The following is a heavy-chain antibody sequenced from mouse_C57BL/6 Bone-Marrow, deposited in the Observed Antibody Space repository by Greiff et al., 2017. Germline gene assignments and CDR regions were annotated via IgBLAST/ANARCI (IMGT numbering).Heavy chain of an antibody. D-gene: IGHD4-1*01. V-gene: IGHV1-19*01. Sequence: EVQLQQSGPVLVKPGASVKMSCKASGYTFTDYYMNWVKQSHGKSLEWIGVINPYNGGTSYNQKFKGKATLTVDKSSRTAYMELNSLTSEDSAVYYCARETGPMDYWGQGTSVTVSS. CDR3: ARETGPMDY. CDR1: GYTFTDYY. J-gene: IGHJ4*01. CDR2: INPYNGGT.